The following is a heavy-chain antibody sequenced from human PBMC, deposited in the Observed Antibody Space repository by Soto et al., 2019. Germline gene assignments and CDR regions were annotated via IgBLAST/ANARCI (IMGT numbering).Heavy chain of an antibody. D-gene: IGHD6-13*01. V-gene: IGHV1-2*02. J-gene: IGHJ4*02. Sequence: ASVKVSCKTSGYTFIGYYLNWVRQAPGQGLEWMEWVNPHTGGTHYAQKFDGRVTMTRDTSTYTAYMELSGLKFDDTATYFCARVMAYEQQLVPFDYWGQGTLVTVSS. CDR3: ARVMAYEQQLVPFDY. CDR2: VNPHTGGT. CDR1: GYTFIGYY.